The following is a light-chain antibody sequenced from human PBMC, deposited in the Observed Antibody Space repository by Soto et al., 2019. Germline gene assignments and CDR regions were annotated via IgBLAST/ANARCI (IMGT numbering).Light chain of an antibody. CDR1: SSNIGAGYD. Sequence: QSVLPQPPSVSGAPGQRVTISRTGSSSNIGAGYDVHWYQQLPGTAPKLLIYGNSNRPSGVPDRFSGSKSGTSASLAITGLQAEDEADYYCQSYDSSLSVVFGGGTKLTVL. V-gene: IGLV1-40*01. CDR3: QSYDSSLSVV. J-gene: IGLJ2*01. CDR2: GNS.